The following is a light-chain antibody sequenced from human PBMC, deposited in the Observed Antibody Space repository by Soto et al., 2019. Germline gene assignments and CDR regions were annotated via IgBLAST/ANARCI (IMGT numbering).Light chain of an antibody. CDR1: RSNVGSYNF. CDR2: EVS. V-gene: IGLV2-23*02. CDR3: CSYAGNNSVV. Sequence: QSALTQPASVSVSHGQSINISCTGTRSNVGSYNFVSWYRQYPGKAPELIIYEVSQRPSTFFNRFSGSKSGNTASLTVSGLQFDDEADYYCCSYAGNNSVVFGGGTKVTVL. J-gene: IGLJ7*01.